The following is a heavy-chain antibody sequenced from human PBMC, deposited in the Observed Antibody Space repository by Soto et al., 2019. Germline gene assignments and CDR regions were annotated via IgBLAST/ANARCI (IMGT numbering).Heavy chain of an antibody. V-gene: IGHV4-39*01. Sequence: QLQLQESGPGLVKPSETLSLTCTVSGGSISSSSYYWGWIRQPPGKGLEWIGSIYYSGSTYYNPSLKSRVTISVDTSKNQCSLKLSSVTAADTAVYYCACRLYYDSSGFEGGGMDVWGQGTTVTVSS. CDR3: ACRLYYDSSGFEGGGMDV. CDR1: GGSISSSSYY. CDR2: IYYSGST. D-gene: IGHD3-22*01. J-gene: IGHJ6*02.